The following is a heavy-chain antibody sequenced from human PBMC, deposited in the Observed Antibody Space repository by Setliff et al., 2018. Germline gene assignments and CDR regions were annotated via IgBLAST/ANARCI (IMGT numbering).Heavy chain of an antibody. D-gene: IGHD1-1*01. CDR2: IYYTGST. CDR3: ARDMGQPYYFES. V-gene: IGHV4-39*07. Sequence: SETLSLTCTVSGGSTSSSSHYWGWIRQPPGKGLAWIGSIYYTGSTYYNPSLKSRVTMSVDTSKRQFSLKRGSATAADTAVYYCARDMGQPYYFESWGLGTLVTVSS. CDR1: GGSTSSSSHY. J-gene: IGHJ4*02.